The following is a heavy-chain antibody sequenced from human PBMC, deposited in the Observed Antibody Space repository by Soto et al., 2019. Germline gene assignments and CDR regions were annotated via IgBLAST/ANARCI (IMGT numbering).Heavy chain of an antibody. J-gene: IGHJ4*02. CDR2: ISWNSGSI. V-gene: IGHV3-9*01. CDR1: GFTFDGYA. D-gene: IGHD1-7*01. Sequence: GGSLRLSCAASGFTFDGYAMHWVRQAPGKGLEWVSGISWNSGSIDYADSVKGRFTISRDNAKNSLYLQMNSLRTEDTALYYCAKGGYNWNSYLHYWGQGTLVTVSS. CDR3: AKGGYNWNSYLHY.